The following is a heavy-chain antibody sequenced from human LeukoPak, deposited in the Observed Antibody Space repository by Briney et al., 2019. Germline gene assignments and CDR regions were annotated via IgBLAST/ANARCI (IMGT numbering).Heavy chain of an antibody. CDR3: ARDIPGVNVY. CDR2: SYSDGRT. V-gene: IGHV3-53*01. D-gene: IGHD3-10*01. J-gene: IGHJ4*02. CDR1: GFTVGGTY. Sequence: PGGSLRLSCAASGFTVGGTYMSWVRQAPGKGLEWVSISYSDGRTYYADSVKGRFTISRDNSKNTLYLQMNSLRAEDTAVYYCARDIPGVNVYWGQGTLVTVSS.